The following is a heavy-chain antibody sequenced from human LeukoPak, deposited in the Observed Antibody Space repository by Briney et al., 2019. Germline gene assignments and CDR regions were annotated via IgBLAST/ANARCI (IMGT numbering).Heavy chain of an antibody. V-gene: IGHV4-59*02. Sequence: SETLSLTCTISGGSVSDYFWGWIRQSPGKGLEWIGYIYHTGSTSYSPSLKSRVTISADTSQNQFSLKLSSVTAADTAVYYCASRKLGNDYWGQGTLVTVPS. J-gene: IGHJ4*02. CDR3: ASRKLGNDY. D-gene: IGHD7-27*01. CDR1: GGSVSDYF. CDR2: IYHTGST.